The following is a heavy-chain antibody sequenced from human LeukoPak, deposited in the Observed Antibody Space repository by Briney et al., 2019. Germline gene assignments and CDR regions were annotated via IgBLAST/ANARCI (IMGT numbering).Heavy chain of an antibody. D-gene: IGHD3-16*01. CDR1: GEPITSGDYY. Sequence: SETLSLTCTVSGEPITSGDYYWSWIRQDPGKGLEWIGYIHHGESTDYNPSLQSRVTISVDSSKNQFSLKLSSVTSADTAVYYCAASIMTTVITFLYWGQGTLVSVS. CDR3: AASIMTTVITFLY. V-gene: IGHV4-31*03. CDR2: IHHGEST. J-gene: IGHJ4*02.